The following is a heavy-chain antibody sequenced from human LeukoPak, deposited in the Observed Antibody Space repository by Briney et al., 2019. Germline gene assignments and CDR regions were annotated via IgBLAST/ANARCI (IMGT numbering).Heavy chain of an antibody. Sequence: GGSLRLSCAASGFAVSSNYMSWVRQAPGKGLEWVSVIYSGGSTYYADSVKGRFTISRDNSKNTLYLQMNSLRAEDTAVYYCAELGITMIGGVWGKGTTVTISS. V-gene: IGHV3-53*01. D-gene: IGHD3-10*02. CDR2: IYSGGST. J-gene: IGHJ6*04. CDR1: GFAVSSNY. CDR3: AELGITMIGGV.